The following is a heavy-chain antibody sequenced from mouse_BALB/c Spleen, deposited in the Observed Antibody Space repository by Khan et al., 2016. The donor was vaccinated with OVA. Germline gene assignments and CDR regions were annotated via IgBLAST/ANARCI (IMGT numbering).Heavy chain of an antibody. CDR2: ISSGSSTI. Sequence: EVELVESGGGLVQPGGSRKLSCAASGFTFSSFGMHWVRQAPEKGLEWVAYISSGSSTIFYADTVKGRFIISRDNPKNTLFLQMTSLKSEDTAMYYCARSTSVVARALDYWGQGTSVTVSS. V-gene: IGHV5-17*02. J-gene: IGHJ4*01. CDR3: ARSTSVVARALDY. CDR1: GFTFSSFG. D-gene: IGHD1-1*01.